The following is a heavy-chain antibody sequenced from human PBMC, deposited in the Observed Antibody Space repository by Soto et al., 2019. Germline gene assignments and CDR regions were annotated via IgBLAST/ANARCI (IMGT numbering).Heavy chain of an antibody. J-gene: IGHJ4*02. CDR2: SIPILGIA. Sequence: GASVKVSCKASGGTFSSYTITWVRQAPGQGLEWMGRSIPILGIANYAQKFQGRVTITADKSTSTAYMELSSLRSEDTAVYYCARELGDIVATTHYFDYWGQGTLVTVSS. V-gene: IGHV1-69*04. CDR3: ARELGDIVATTHYFDY. CDR1: GGTFSSYT. D-gene: IGHD5-12*01.